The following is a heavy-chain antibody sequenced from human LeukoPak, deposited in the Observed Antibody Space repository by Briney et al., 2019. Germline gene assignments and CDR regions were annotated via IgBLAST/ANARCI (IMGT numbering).Heavy chain of an antibody. J-gene: IGHJ4*02. CDR3: ARDGIAAVDFDY. CDR2: IKQDGSEE. CDR1: GFIFSSYW. V-gene: IGHV3-7*01. D-gene: IGHD6-13*01. Sequence: GGSLRLSCAASGFIFSSYWMSWVRQAPGKGLEWVANIKQDGSEEYYVDSVKGRFTISRDNAKNSLHLQMNSLRAEDTAVYYCARDGIAAVDFDYWGQGILVTVSS.